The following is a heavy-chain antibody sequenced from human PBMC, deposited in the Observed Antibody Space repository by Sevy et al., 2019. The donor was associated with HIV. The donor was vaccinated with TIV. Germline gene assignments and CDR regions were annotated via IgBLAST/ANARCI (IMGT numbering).Heavy chain of an antibody. CDR1: GYTFTRYG. D-gene: IGHD3-22*01. V-gene: IGHV1-18*01. CDR3: ARDRNNYDSSGYPKGMDV. CDR2: ISAYNDYT. J-gene: IGHJ6*02. Sequence: ASVKVSCKASGYTFTRYGISWVRRAPGQGLEWMGWISAYNDYTNYVQKLQGRVTMTTDTSTSIAYLELRSLRSDDTAVYYCARDRNNYDSSGYPKGMDVWGQGTTVTVSS.